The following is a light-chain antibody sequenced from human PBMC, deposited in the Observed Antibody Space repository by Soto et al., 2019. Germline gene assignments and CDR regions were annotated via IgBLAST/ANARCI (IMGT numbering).Light chain of an antibody. CDR3: QQYGSSPYT. Sequence: EIVLTQSPGTLSLSPGERATLSCRASQSVSSSYLAWYQQKPGQAPRLLIYGASSRATGIPDRFSGSGSGTDFTLPISRLEPEDFAVYYCQQYGSSPYTFGQGTKVEIK. CDR1: QSVSSSY. V-gene: IGKV3-20*01. J-gene: IGKJ2*01. CDR2: GAS.